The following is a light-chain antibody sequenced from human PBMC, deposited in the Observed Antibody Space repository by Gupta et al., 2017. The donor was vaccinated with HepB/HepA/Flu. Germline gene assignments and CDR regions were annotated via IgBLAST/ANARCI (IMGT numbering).Light chain of an antibody. CDR3: QQSYSPPWT. CDR1: QSIGTY. V-gene: IGKV1-39*01. J-gene: IGKJ1*01. Sequence: DIQMTQSPSSLSASVRDSVTITCRASQSIGTYLHWYQHKPGKAPKLLISAASSLQSGVPSRFSGGGSETDFTLTITSLQPEDFATYYCQQSYSPPWTFGQGTRVDVK. CDR2: AAS.